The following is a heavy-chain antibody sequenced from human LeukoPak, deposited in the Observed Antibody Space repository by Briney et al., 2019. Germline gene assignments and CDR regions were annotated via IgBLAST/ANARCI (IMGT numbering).Heavy chain of an antibody. J-gene: IGHJ4*02. D-gene: IGHD3-16*01. CDR2: IYTGGST. Sequence: SETLSLTCTVSGGSISSGNYYWSWTRQPAGKGLEWIGRIYTGGSTNYNPSLKSRVTISVDTSKNQFSLKLNSVTAADTAVYYCARDWGDWGQGTLVTVSS. V-gene: IGHV4-61*02. CDR3: ARDWGD. CDR1: GGSISSGNYY.